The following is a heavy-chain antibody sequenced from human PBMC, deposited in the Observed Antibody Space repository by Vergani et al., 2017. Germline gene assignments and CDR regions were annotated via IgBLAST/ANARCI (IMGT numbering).Heavy chain of an antibody. Sequence: QVHLVESGGGVVQPGRSLRLSCVVSGFTSSYYGMHWVRQAPGKGLEWVAVISYDGTQKYYADSVKGRFTISRDNSKSTLYLQMNSLRTEETAVYYCATKICGTPGCEIEDFREWRRGPLVTVS. CDR2: ISYDGTQK. V-gene: IGHV3-30*03. D-gene: IGHD1-1*01. CDR3: ATKICGTPGCEIEDFRE. J-gene: IGHJ1*01. CDR1: GFTSSYYG.